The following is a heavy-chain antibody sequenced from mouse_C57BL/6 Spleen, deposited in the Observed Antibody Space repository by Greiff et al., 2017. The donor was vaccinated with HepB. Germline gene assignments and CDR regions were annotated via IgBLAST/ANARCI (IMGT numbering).Heavy chain of an antibody. CDR2: FYPGSGSI. Sequence: VQLQQSGAELVKPGASVKLSCKASGYTFTEYTIHWVKQRSGQGLEWIGWFYPGSGSIKYNEKFKDKATLTADKSSSTVYMELSRVTSEDSAVYFCARHGPQKLAPYYYAMDYWGQGTSVTVSS. CDR1: GYTFTEYT. J-gene: IGHJ4*01. D-gene: IGHD4-1*01. CDR3: ARHGPQKLAPYYYAMDY. V-gene: IGHV1-62-2*01.